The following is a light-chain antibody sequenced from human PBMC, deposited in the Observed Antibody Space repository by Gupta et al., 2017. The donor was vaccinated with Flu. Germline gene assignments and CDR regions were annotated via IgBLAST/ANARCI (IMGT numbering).Light chain of an antibody. J-gene: IGKJ4*01. V-gene: IGKV3-20*01. CDR2: GAS. Sequence: EIVLTQSPATLSLSPGERATLSCRASQSVSSSYLAWYQQKPGQAPRLLIYGASSRATGIPDRFSGSGSGTDVTLTISRREPEDFAVYYCQQYGSSPTLTFGGGTKVEIK. CDR3: QQYGSSPTLT. CDR1: QSVSSSY.